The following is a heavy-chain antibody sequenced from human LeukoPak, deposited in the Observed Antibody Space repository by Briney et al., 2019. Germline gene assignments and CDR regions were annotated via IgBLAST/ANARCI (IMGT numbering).Heavy chain of an antibody. Sequence: GGSLRLSCAASRFTVIGNYMSWVRQAPGKGLEWVAVIYSDGSTYYADSVKGRFTISRDNSKNTLYLQMNSLRVEDTAVYYCARDQADYGGNSFYYYAMDVWGQGTTVTVSS. CDR1: RFTVIGNY. CDR3: ARDQADYGGNSFYYYAMDV. D-gene: IGHD4-23*01. CDR2: IYSDGST. V-gene: IGHV3-53*01. J-gene: IGHJ6*02.